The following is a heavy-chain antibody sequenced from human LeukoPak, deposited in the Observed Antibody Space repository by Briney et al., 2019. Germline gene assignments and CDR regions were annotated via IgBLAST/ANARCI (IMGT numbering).Heavy chain of an antibody. CDR3: ARTRARIATIGKDNWFDP. CDR2: INPSGGST. CDR1: GYTFTSYY. J-gene: IGHJ5*02. D-gene: IGHD6-13*01. Sequence: ASVKLSCKASGYTFTSYYMHWVRQAPGQGLEWMGIINPSGGSTSYAQKFQGRVTMTRDTYTSTVYMELRSLSSEDTAVKSCARTRARIATIGKDNWFDPWGQGTLVTVSS. V-gene: IGHV1-46*01.